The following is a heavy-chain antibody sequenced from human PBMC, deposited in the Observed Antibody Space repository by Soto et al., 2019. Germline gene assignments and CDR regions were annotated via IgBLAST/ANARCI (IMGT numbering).Heavy chain of an antibody. V-gene: IGHV4-59*08. CDR3: ARLLTTYYDFWSGYPSWFDP. D-gene: IGHD3-3*01. J-gene: IGHJ5*02. CDR2: IYYSGST. CDR1: GGSISSYY. Sequence: PSETLSLTCTVSGGSISSYYWSWIRQPPGKGLEWIGYIYYSGSTNYNPSLKSRVTISVDTSKNQFSLKLSSVTAADTAVYYCARLLTTYYDFWSGYPSWFDPWGQGTLVTVSS.